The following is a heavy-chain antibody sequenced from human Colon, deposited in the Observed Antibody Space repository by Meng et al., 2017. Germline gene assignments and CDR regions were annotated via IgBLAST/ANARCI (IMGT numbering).Heavy chain of an antibody. V-gene: IGHV1-69*05. CDR3: ARALPYYDILTGYSPKYYYGMDV. J-gene: IGHJ6*02. CDR1: GGTFSSYA. CDR2: IIPIFGTA. D-gene: IGHD3-9*01. Sequence: SVKVSCKASGGTFSSYAISWVRQAPGQGLEWMGGIIPIFGTANYAQKFQGRVTITTDESTSTAYMELSSLRSEDTAVYYCARALPYYDILTGYSPKYYYGMDVWGQGTTVTVSS.